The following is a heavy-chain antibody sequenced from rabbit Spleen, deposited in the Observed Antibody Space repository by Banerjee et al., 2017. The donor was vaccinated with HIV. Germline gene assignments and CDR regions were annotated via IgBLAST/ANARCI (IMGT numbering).Heavy chain of an antibody. CDR1: GFSFSSSYY. CDR2: IYGGSGGPT. J-gene: IGHJ4*01. V-gene: IGHV1S45*01. CDR3: GRFGAYTGGPYAIDL. Sequence: QEHLVESGGGLVQPGGSLTLSCTASGFSFSSSYYMYWVRQAPGKGLELIACIYGGSGGPTYYASWAKGRFTSSKTSSTTVTLQMTSLTAADTATYFCGRFGAYTGGPYAIDLWGPGTLVTVS. D-gene: IGHD6-1*01.